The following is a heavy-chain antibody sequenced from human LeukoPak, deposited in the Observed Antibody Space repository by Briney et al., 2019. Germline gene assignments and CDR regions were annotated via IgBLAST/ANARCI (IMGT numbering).Heavy chain of an antibody. D-gene: IGHD6-19*01. CDR3: AREASQWLGDYYYYYMDV. CDR1: GGSISRYY. J-gene: IGHJ6*03. Sequence: SETLSLTCTVSGGSISRYYWSWIRQPPGKGLEWIGYIYYSGSTNYNPSLKSRVTISVDTSKNQFSLKLSSVTAADTAVYYCAREASQWLGDYYYYYMDVWGKGTTVTVSS. CDR2: IYYSGST. V-gene: IGHV4-59*01.